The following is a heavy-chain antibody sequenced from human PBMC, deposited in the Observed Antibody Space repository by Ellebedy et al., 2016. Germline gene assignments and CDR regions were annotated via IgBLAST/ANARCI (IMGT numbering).Heavy chain of an antibody. CDR3: ARVAGSYLYNYYMDV. Sequence: GESLKISCAASGFTFSDYYMSWIRQAPGKGLEWVSSISSSGTPIYNADSVKGRFTISRDTAKNSLYLQMNSLRAEDTAVYYCARVAGSYLYNYYMDVWGKGTTVTVSS. J-gene: IGHJ6*03. CDR2: ISSSGTPI. V-gene: IGHV3-11*01. D-gene: IGHD3-10*01. CDR1: GFTFSDYY.